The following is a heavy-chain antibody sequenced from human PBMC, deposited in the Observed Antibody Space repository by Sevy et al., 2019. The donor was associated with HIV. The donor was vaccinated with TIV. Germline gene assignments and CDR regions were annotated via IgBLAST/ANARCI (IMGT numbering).Heavy chain of an antibody. Sequence: ASVKVSCKASGYTFTSYGISWVRQAPGQGLEWMGWISAYNGNTNYAQKLQGRVTMTTDTSTSTAYMELRSLRSDDTAVYYCARVAKGEFSDSSGSYPRKYYYYYYMDVWGKGTTVTVSS. CDR2: ISAYNGNT. V-gene: IGHV1-18*04. J-gene: IGHJ6*03. CDR1: GYTFTSYG. CDR3: ARVAKGEFSDSSGSYPRKYYYYYYMDV. D-gene: IGHD6-19*01.